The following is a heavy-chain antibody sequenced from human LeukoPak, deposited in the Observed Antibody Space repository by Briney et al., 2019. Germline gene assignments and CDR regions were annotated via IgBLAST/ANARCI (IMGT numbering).Heavy chain of an antibody. Sequence: GGSLRLSCAASGFTFSNAWMSWVRQAPGKGLVWVGRIQSKTDGGTTDYAAPVKGRFTISRDDSKNTLYLQMSSLKTEDTAVYYCAREVMYNFDYWGQGTLVTVSS. CDR1: GFTFSNAW. J-gene: IGHJ4*02. V-gene: IGHV3-15*01. CDR3: AREVMYNFDY. D-gene: IGHD1-1*01. CDR2: IQSKTDGGTT.